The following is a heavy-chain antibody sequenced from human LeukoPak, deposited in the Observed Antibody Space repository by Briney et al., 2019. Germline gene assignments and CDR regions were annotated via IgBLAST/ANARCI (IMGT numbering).Heavy chain of an antibody. Sequence: SETLSLTCTVSGGSISSSSYYWGWIRQPPGKGLEWIGSIYYSGSTYYNPSLKSRVTISVDTSKNQFSLKLSSVTAADTAVYYCARVYYDSSGPFWYFDLWGRGTLVTVSS. CDR3: ARVYYDSSGPFWYFDL. CDR2: IYYSGST. CDR1: GGSISSSSYY. D-gene: IGHD3-22*01. V-gene: IGHV4-39*07. J-gene: IGHJ2*01.